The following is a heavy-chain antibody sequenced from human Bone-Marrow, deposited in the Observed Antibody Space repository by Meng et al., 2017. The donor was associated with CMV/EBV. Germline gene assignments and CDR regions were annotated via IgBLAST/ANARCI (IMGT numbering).Heavy chain of an antibody. CDR3: ARRIDDRIVVVPGSYGMDV. CDR1: GFTFSSYW. D-gene: IGHD2-2*01. V-gene: IGHV3-7*03. CDR2: IKQDGSEK. Sequence: GESLKISCAASGFTFSSYWMSWVRQAPGKGLEWVANIKQDGSEKYYVDSVKGRFTISRDNPKNTLYLQMNSLRAEDTAVYYCARRIDDRIVVVPGSYGMDVWGQGTTVTVSS. J-gene: IGHJ6*02.